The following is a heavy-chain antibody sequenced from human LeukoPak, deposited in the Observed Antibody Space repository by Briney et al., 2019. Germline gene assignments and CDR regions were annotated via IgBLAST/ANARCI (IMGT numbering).Heavy chain of an antibody. V-gene: IGHV3-30-3*01. Sequence: GGSLRLSCAAFGFTFSSYAMHWVRQAPGKGLEWVAVISYDGSNKYYADSVKGRFTISRDNSKNTLYLQMNSLRAEDTAVYYCAREPGDGYNLILGYWGQGTLVTVSS. CDR3: AREPGDGYNLILGY. CDR1: GFTFSSYA. D-gene: IGHD5-24*01. J-gene: IGHJ4*02. CDR2: ISYDGSNK.